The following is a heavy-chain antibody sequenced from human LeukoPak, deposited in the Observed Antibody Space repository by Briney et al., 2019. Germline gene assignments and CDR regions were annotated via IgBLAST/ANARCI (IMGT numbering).Heavy chain of an antibody. CDR2: MNPNSGNT. D-gene: IGHD4-11*01. Sequence: ASVKVSCKASGYTFTSYDISWVRQATGQGLEWMGWMNPNSGNTGYAQKFQGRVTITRNTSISTAYMELSSLRSEDTAVYYCARVSGDYSNWGRGFDPWGQGTLVTVSS. CDR3: ARVSGDYSNWGRGFDP. J-gene: IGHJ5*02. V-gene: IGHV1-8*03. CDR1: GYTFTSYD.